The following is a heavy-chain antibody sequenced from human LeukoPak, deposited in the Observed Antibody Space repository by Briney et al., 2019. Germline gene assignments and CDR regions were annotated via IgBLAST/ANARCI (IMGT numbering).Heavy chain of an antibody. D-gene: IGHD5-18*01. CDR2: ISYDGSNK. J-gene: IGHJ4*02. CDR3: ARDLLRLWGYFDY. CDR1: GYTFSSYA. Sequence: QPGGSLRLSCAASGYTFSSYAMHWVRQAPGKGLEWVAVISYDGSNKYYADSVKGRFTISRDNSKNTLYLQMNSLRAEDTAVYYCARDLLRLWGYFDYWGQGTLVTVSS. V-gene: IGHV3-30-3*01.